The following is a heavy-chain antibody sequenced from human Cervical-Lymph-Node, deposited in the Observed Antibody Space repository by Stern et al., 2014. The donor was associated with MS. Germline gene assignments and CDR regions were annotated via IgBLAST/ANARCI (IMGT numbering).Heavy chain of an antibody. CDR1: GFTFDAYA. CDR3: AKDIGSSSYWYFDL. J-gene: IGHJ2*01. D-gene: IGHD6-6*01. CDR2: IRWNSGSK. V-gene: IGHV3-9*01. Sequence: EVQLLESGGGLVQPGRSLRLSCAASGFTFDAYAMHWVRQAPGKGLEWVSGIRWNSGSKGYADSVKGRFTISRDNAKNSLYLQMNSLRAEDTALYYCAKDIGSSSYWYFDLWGRGTLVTVSS.